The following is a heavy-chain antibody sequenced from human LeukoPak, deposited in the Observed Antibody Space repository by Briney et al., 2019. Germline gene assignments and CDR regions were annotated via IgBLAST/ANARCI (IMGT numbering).Heavy chain of an antibody. CDR2: IYSGGST. CDR3: AREAAAPYYFDY. D-gene: IGHD6-13*01. V-gene: IGHV3-53*01. J-gene: IGHJ4*02. Sequence: PGGSLRLSCAASGFTVSSNYMSWVRQAPGKGLEWVSVIYSGGSTYYADSVKGRFTISRDNSKNTLYLQMNSLRAEDTAVYYCAREAAAPYYFDYWGQGTLVTVSS. CDR1: GFTVSSNY.